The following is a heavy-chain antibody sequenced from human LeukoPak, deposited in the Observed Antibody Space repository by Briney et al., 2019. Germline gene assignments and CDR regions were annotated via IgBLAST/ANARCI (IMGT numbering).Heavy chain of an antibody. CDR2: IYYSGST. J-gene: IGHJ4*02. V-gene: IGHV4-39*02. Sequence: SETLSLTCTVSGGSISSSSYYWGWIRQPPGKGLEWIGSIYYSGSTYYNPSLKSRVTISVDTSKNQFSLKLSSVTAADTAVYYCAREGSSSDFDYWGQGTLATVSS. D-gene: IGHD6-6*01. CDR1: GGSISSSSYY. CDR3: AREGSSSDFDY.